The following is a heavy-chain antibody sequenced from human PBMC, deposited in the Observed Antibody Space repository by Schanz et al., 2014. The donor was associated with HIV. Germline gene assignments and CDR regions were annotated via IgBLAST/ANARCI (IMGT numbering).Heavy chain of an antibody. CDR3: ARVANWDYYGMDA. CDR2: ISYDGSNK. J-gene: IGHJ6*02. Sequence: VQLLESGGGLVQPGGSLRLSCAASGFTFSTYGMHWVRQGPGKGLEWVAFISYDGSNKYYADSVKGRFTISRDNSKNTLFLQMNSLRGEDTAVYYCARVANWDYYGMDAWGRGTTVTVSS. CDR1: GFTFSTYG. D-gene: IGHD3-16*01. V-gene: IGHV3-30*03.